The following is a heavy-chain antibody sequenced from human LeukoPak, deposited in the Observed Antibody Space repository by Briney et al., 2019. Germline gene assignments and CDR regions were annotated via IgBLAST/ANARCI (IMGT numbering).Heavy chain of an antibody. Sequence: PSETLSLTCTVSGGSMNNHDWSWVRQPAGKGLEWIGRIQTSGSINYNSSLKSRVTISIDTSQNYFSLKLTSMTAADSAMYYCARASNIGWYQFDYWGQGMLVTVSS. CDR2: IQTSGSI. D-gene: IGHD6-19*01. J-gene: IGHJ4*02. V-gene: IGHV4-4*07. CDR1: GGSMNNHD. CDR3: ARASNIGWYQFDY.